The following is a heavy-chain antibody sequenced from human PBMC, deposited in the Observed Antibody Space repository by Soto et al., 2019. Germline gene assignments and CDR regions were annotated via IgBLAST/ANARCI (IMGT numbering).Heavy chain of an antibody. CDR2: IYYSGST. Sequence: SETLSLTCTVSGGSVSSGSYYWSWIRQPPGKGLEWIGYIYYSGSTNYNPSLKSRVTISVDTSKNQFSLKLSSVTAADTAVYYCARENFWSGLPYCYYGMDVWGQGTTVTVSS. V-gene: IGHV4-61*01. J-gene: IGHJ6*02. CDR1: GGSVSSGSYY. D-gene: IGHD3-3*01. CDR3: ARENFWSGLPYCYYGMDV.